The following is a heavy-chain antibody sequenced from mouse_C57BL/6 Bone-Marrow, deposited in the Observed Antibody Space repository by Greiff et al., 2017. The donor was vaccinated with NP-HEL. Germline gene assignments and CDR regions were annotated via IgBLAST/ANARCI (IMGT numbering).Heavy chain of an antibody. Sequence: VQLQQPGAELVKPGASVKMSCKASGYTFTSYWITWVKQRPGQGLEWIGDIYPGSGSTNYNEKFKSKATLTVDTSSSTAYMQLSSLTSEDSAVYYCAREGSYYSNTWFAYWGQGTLVTGSA. CDR3: AREGSYYSNTWFAY. J-gene: IGHJ3*01. D-gene: IGHD2-5*01. CDR2: IYPGSGST. V-gene: IGHV1-55*01. CDR1: GYTFTSYW.